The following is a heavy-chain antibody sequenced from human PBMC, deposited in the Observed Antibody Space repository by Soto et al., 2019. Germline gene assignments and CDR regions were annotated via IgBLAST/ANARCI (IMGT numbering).Heavy chain of an antibody. CDR1: GGTFSSYA. J-gene: IGHJ5*02. D-gene: IGHD6-6*01. V-gene: IGHV1-69*13. CDR2: IIPIFGTA. CDR3: ARDSVAARYNWFDP. Sequence: GASVKVSCTASGGTFSSYAISWVRQAPGQGLEWMGGIIPIFGTANYAQKFQGRVTITADESTSTAYMELSSLRSEDTAVYYCARDSVAARYNWFDPWGQGTLVTVSS.